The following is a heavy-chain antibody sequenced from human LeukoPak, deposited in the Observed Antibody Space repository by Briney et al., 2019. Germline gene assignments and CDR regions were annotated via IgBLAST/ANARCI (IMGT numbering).Heavy chain of an antibody. CDR3: ARGYYDSSGYYYSYYYYYMDV. D-gene: IGHD3-22*01. J-gene: IGHJ6*03. CDR2: IYSGGST. V-gene: IGHV3-66*01. CDR1: GFTFSSYS. Sequence: GGSLRLSCAASGFTFSSYSMNWVRQAPGKGLEWVSVIYSGGSTYYADSVKGRFTISRDNSKNTLYLQMNSLRAEDTAVYYCARGYYDSSGYYYSYYYYYMDVWGKGTTVTVSS.